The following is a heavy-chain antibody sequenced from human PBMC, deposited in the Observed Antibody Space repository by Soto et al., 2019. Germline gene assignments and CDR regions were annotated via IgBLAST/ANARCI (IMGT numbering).Heavy chain of an antibody. CDR3: AGQGSY. CDR2: IYFNGNT. CDR1: GVSIRDTSYY. V-gene: IGHV4-39*01. Sequence: PSETLSLTCNVSGVSIRDTSYYWGWIRQPPGKGLEWIGTIYFNGNTFYNPSLKGRLTISVDTSNNQISLRLTSVTAADTAVYYCAGQGSYWGQGTLVTVSS. J-gene: IGHJ4*02.